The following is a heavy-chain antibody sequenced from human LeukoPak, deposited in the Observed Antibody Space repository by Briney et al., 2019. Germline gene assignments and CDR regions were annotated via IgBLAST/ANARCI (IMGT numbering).Heavy chain of an antibody. CDR2: ISYDGSNK. J-gene: IGHJ1*01. D-gene: IGHD3-10*01. CDR3: AKDRASYYFQH. CDR1: GFTFSSYG. Sequence: GRSLRLSCAASGFTFSSYGMHWVRQAPGKGLEWVAVISYDGSNKYYADSVKGRFTISRDDSKNTLYLQMNSLRAEDTAVYYCAKDRASYYFQHWGQGTLVTVSS. V-gene: IGHV3-30*18.